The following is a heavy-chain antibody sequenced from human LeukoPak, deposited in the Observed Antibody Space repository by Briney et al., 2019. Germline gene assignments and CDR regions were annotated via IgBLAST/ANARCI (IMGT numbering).Heavy chain of an antibody. Sequence: SETLSLTCAVYGGSFSGYYWSWIRQPPGRGLEWIGEINHSGSTNYNPSLKSRVTISVDTSKNQFSLSLDSVTAADTAVYYCARGLASGYPPIPFDYWGQGTLVTVSS. J-gene: IGHJ4*02. V-gene: IGHV4-34*01. CDR2: INHSGST. D-gene: IGHD3-3*01. CDR3: ARGLASGYPPIPFDY. CDR1: GGSFSGYY.